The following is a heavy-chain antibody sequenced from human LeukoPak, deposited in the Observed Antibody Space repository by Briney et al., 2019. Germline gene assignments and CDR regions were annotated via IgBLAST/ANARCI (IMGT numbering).Heavy chain of an antibody. D-gene: IGHD4-17*01. V-gene: IGHV4-59*01. CDR3: ASNPYYGDYGAYWYFDL. Sequence: SETLSLTCTGSGGSISSYYWSWIRQPPGKGLEWIGYIYYSGSTNYNPSLKSRVTISVDTSKNQFSLKLSSVTAADTAVYYCASNPYYGDYGAYWYFDLWGRGTLVTVSS. CDR1: GGSISSYY. J-gene: IGHJ2*01. CDR2: IYYSGST.